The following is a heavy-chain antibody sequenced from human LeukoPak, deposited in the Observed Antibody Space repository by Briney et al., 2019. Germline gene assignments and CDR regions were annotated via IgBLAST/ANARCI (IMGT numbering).Heavy chain of an antibody. CDR3: ARRGISKMVSMRYYYYYMDV. Sequence: GASVKVSCKASGYTFTSYYMHWVRQAPGQGLEWMGIINPSGGSTSYAQKFQGRVTMTTDTSTSTAYMELRSLRSDDTAVYYCARRGISKMVSMRYYYYYMDVWGKGTTVTVSS. J-gene: IGHJ6*03. CDR2: INPSGGST. V-gene: IGHV1-46*01. D-gene: IGHD3-3*01. CDR1: GYTFTSYY.